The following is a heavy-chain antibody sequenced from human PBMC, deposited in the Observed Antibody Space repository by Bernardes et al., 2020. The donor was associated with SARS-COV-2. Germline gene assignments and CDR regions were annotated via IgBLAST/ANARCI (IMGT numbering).Heavy chain of an antibody. Sequence: GGALRLSCAASGFTVRSNYMSWVRQAPGKGLEWVSVIYSGGSTYYADSVKGRFTISRHNSKNTLYLQMNSLRAEDTAVYYCARAPQYYIGDYYMDVWGKGTTVTVSS. J-gene: IGHJ6*03. CDR1: GFTVRSNY. D-gene: IGHD3-10*01. CDR2: IYSGGST. CDR3: ARAPQYYIGDYYMDV. V-gene: IGHV3-53*04.